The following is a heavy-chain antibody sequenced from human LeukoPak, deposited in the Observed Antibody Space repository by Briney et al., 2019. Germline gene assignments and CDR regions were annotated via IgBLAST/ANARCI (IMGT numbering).Heavy chain of an antibody. CDR1: GFSLSTDEVG. J-gene: IGHJ4*02. V-gene: IGHV2-5*01. CDR3: AYQVYSSGWHPFAY. CDR2: RYWNDNK. Sequence: SGPPLVEPTQTLTLTCTFSGFSLSTDEVGVGWIRQPPGRALEWLAHRYWNDNKFYSPSLQSRLTITKDTSKNQVALTMTNVDPVDTATYYCAYQVYSSGWHPFAYWGQGILVTVAS. D-gene: IGHD6-25*01.